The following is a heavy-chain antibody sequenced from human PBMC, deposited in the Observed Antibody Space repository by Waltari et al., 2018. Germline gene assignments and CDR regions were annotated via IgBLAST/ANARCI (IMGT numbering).Heavy chain of an antibody. V-gene: IGHV3-74*01. D-gene: IGHD3-3*01. CDR3: ARGADL. CDR1: GFNLRGPW. J-gene: IGHJ4*02. CDR2: ISGDGSTI. Sequence: EVQLVESGGGLVQPGGSLRLSCAASGFNLRGPWLHRDRQVPGKGLVWVSRISGDGSTINYADSVKGRFTISRDTAKNTLYLQMNSLRAEDTAVYYCARGADLRGQGILVTVSS.